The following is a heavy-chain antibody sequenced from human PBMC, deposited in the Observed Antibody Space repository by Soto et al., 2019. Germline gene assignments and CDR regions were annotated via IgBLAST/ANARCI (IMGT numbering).Heavy chain of an antibody. J-gene: IGHJ4*02. D-gene: IGHD3-22*01. Sequence: HLGGSLRLSCSASGFTFGSYAMSWVRLAPGKGLEWVSVAGPSGSSTFYADSVRGRFTISRDNVENTLYLQMNSLRVADTALYFCARTYYYDSTGYYRTFDYWGQGTLVTVSS. V-gene: IGHV3-23*01. CDR2: AGPSGSST. CDR1: GFTFGSYA. CDR3: ARTYYYDSTGYYRTFDY.